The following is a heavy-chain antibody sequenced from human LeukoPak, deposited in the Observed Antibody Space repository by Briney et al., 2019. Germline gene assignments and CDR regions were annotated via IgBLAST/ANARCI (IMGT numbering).Heavy chain of an antibody. V-gene: IGHV4-61*02. CDR1: GGSISSGSYY. CDR2: IYTSGST. D-gene: IGHD6-13*01. CDR3: AREIAAADYYYYYYMDV. Sequence: TLSLTCTVSGGSISSGSYYWSWIRQPAGKGLEWIGRIYTSGSTNYNPSLKSRVTISVDTSKNQFSLKLSSVTAADTAVYYCAREIAAADYYYYYYMDVWGKGTTVTVSS. J-gene: IGHJ6*03.